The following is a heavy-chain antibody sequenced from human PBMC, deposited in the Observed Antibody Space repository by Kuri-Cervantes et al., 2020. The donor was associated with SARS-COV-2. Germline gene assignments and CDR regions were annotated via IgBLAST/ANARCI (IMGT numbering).Heavy chain of an antibody. D-gene: IGHD2-2*01. CDR3: ARSTSYWYFDL. V-gene: IGHV4-59*10. J-gene: IGHJ2*01. CDR1: GGSFSGYY. Sequence: GSLRLSCAVYGGSFSGYYWSWIRQPAGKGLEWIGRIYTSGSTNYNPSLKSRVTMSVDTSKNQFSLKLSSVTAADTAVYYCARSTSYWYFDLWGRGTLVTVSS. CDR2: IYTSGST.